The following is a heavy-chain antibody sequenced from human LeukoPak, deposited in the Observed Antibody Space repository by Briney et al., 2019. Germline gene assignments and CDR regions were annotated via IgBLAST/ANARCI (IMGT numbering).Heavy chain of an antibody. CDR3: VKDIGFGMIVPRGPAY. Sequence: PGGSLRLSCAASGFTFSSYWMHWVRQAPGKGLVWVSRISTDGSSTTYADSVKGRFTISRDNAKKSLYLQMNSLGVEDTAFYYCVKDIGFGMIVPRGPAYWGQGTLVSVSS. CDR2: ISTDGSST. CDR1: GFTFSSYW. J-gene: IGHJ4*02. V-gene: IGHV3-74*03. D-gene: IGHD2-15*01.